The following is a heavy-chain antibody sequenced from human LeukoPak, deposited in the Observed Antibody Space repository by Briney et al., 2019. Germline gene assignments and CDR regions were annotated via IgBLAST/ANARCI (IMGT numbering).Heavy chain of an antibody. D-gene: IGHD4/OR15-4a*01. J-gene: IGHJ6*03. CDR2: ISYDGSNK. CDR3: AKDMVEEWNYYYMDV. CDR1: GFTFSSYG. V-gene: IGHV3-30*18. Sequence: GGSLRLSCAASGFTFSSYGIHWVRQAPGKGLEWVAVISYDGSNKYYADSVKGRLTISRDNSKNTLYLQMNSLRAEDTAVYYCAKDMVEEWNYYYMDVWGKGTTVTVSS.